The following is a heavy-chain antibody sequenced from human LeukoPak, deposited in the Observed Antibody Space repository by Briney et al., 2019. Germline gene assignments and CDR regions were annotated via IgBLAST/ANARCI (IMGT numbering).Heavy chain of an antibody. V-gene: IGHV1-18*01. Sequence: GAXXKVSCKASGYTFTSYGISWVRQAPGQGLEWMGWISAYNGNTNYAQKLQGRFTMTTDTSTSTAYMELRSLRSDDTAVYYCARDTGNYDFWSGGDYWGQGTLVTVSS. D-gene: IGHD3-3*01. CDR3: ARDTGNYDFWSGGDY. J-gene: IGHJ4*02. CDR1: GYTFTSYG. CDR2: ISAYNGNT.